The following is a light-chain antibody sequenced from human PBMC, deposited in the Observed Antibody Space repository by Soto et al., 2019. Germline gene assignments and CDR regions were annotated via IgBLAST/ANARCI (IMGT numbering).Light chain of an antibody. CDR1: SSDGGAFDY. J-gene: IGLJ2*01. CDR3: SSYTSSSTL. V-gene: IGLV2-14*01. CDR2: DVT. Sequence: QSVLTQPASVSGSPGQSITISCSVTSSDGGAFDYVSWYQQHPGKAPKLMIYDVTNRPSGVSNRFSGSKSGNTASLTISGLQAEDEADYYCSSYTSSSTLFGGGTKVTVL.